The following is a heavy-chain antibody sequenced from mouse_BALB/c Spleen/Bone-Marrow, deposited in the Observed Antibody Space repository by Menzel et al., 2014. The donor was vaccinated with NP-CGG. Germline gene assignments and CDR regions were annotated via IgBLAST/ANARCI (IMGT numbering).Heavy chain of an antibody. V-gene: IGHV1S137*01. Sequence: QVQLQQPGAELVRPGASVKIPCKGSGYTFTNNAIYWVKQSRAKSLEWIGIISTYYGDTTYNQKFKGKATMTVDKSSSTAYLNLARLTSADSAIYYCARSGNVRNAMDYWGPGTSVTVSS. CDR2: ISTYYGDT. CDR3: ARSGNVRNAMDY. J-gene: IGHJ4*01. CDR1: GYTFTNNA. D-gene: IGHD1-1*01.